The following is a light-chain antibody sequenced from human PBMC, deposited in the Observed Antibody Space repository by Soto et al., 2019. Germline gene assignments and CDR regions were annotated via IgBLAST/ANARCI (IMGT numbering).Light chain of an antibody. V-gene: IGKV3-15*01. CDR2: GAS. CDR3: QQYNNWLALT. Sequence: EIVMTQSPATLSESPGERATLSCRASQSIANRLAWYQQKPGQAPRLLIYGASTRATGVPARFSGSGSGTEFTLTISSLQSEDFAVYYCQQYNNWLALTFGGGTKVEIK. CDR1: QSIANR. J-gene: IGKJ4*01.